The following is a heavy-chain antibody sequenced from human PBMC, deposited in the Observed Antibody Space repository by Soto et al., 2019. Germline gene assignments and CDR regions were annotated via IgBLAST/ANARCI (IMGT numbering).Heavy chain of an antibody. CDR2: ISYDESNK. Sequence: QVQLVECGGGVVQPGRSLRLSCAASGFTFSSYGMHWVRQAPGKGLEWVAVISYDESNKYYADSVKGRFTISRDNSKNTLYLQMNSLRAEDTAVYYCTKGVVVITSYFQHWGQGTLVTVSS. D-gene: IGHD3-22*01. CDR1: GFTFSSYG. J-gene: IGHJ1*01. V-gene: IGHV3-30*18. CDR3: TKGVVVITSYFQH.